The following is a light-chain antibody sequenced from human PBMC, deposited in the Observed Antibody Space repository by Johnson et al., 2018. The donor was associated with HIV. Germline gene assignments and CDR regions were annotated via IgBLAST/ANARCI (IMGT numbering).Light chain of an antibody. V-gene: IGLV1-51*02. CDR1: SSNIGNNY. CDR3: GTWDSSLSTYV. J-gene: IGLJ1*01. CDR2: ENT. Sequence: QSVLTQPPSVSAAPGQKVTISCSGSSSNIGNNYVSWYQQLPGTAPKLLIYENTKRPSGIPDRFSGSKSGTSATLGITGLQTGDEAYYYCGTWDSSLSTYVVGSGTKVTVL.